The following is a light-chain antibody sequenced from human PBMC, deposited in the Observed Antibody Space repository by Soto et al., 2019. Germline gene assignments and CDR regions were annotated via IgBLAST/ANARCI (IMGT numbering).Light chain of an antibody. CDR2: EVS. Sequence: SVLTQAPSGSGSPGQSVTISCTGTSSDVGGYNYVSWYQQHPGKAPKLMIYEVSKRPSGVPDRFSGSKSGNTASLTVSGLQAEDEADYYCSSYAGSNNLGVFGTGTKVTVL. CDR1: SSDVGGYNY. CDR3: SSYAGSNNLGV. V-gene: IGLV2-8*01. J-gene: IGLJ1*01.